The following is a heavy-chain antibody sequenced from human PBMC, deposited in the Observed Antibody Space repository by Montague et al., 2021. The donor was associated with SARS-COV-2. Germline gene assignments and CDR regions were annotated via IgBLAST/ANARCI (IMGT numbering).Heavy chain of an antibody. CDR1: GGSIGTYY. D-gene: IGHD3-9*01. Sequence: SETLSLTCTVSGGSIGTYYWNWIRQSPGKGLEWLGYIYYTGSTKYIPSLKSRVTISMDTSRDQLSLRVKSVTAADTAVYYCARDNHCDCGYYGLGVWGQGTPVIVSS. CDR2: IYYTGST. CDR3: ARDNHCDCGYYGLGV. J-gene: IGHJ6*02. V-gene: IGHV4-59*01.